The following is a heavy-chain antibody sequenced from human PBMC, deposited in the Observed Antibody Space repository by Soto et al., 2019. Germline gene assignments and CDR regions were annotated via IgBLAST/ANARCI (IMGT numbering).Heavy chain of an antibody. V-gene: IGHV4-30-4*01. J-gene: IGHJ4*02. CDR3: ATESGSTYGYFDY. CDR2: ISNSGST. CDR1: GGSVTSDEDY. D-gene: IGHD4-17*01. Sequence: SETLSLTCTVSGGSVTSDEDYWSGIRQSPGKGLEWIGYISNSGSTGYNPSLQTRLSMSVDRSKNQFTLRLASVAAADTSVYFCATESGSTYGYFDYWGQGTQVTVSS.